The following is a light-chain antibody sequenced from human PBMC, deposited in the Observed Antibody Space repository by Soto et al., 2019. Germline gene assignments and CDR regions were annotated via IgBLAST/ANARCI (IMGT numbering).Light chain of an antibody. CDR3: TSYAGSNNFPYV. J-gene: IGLJ1*01. V-gene: IGLV2-8*01. Sequence: QSALTQPPSASGSPGQSVTISCTGTSSDVGACDYVSWYQHHPGEAPKLMIYEVNKRPSGVPDRFSGSKSGNTASLAVSGLQAEDEADYYCTSYAGSNNFPYVFGTGTKVTVL. CDR1: SSDVGACDY. CDR2: EVN.